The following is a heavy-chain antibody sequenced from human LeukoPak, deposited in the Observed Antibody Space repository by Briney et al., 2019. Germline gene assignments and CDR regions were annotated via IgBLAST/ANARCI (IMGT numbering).Heavy chain of an antibody. J-gene: IGHJ3*01. V-gene: IGHV4-4*07. Sequence: PSETLSLTCTVSGGSITHSYWSWIRHSAGTGMEWIGRTHATGTTNYNPSFKSRVSMSLDMPTSQFSLTLSAVTVADTATYYCARIFDRDVWGQGALVTVSP. CDR2: THATGTT. CDR1: GGSITHSY. D-gene: IGHD3-22*01. CDR3: ARIFDRDV.